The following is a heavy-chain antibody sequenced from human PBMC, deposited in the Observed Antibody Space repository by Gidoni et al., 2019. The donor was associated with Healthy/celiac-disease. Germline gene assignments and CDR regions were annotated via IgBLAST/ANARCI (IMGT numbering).Heavy chain of an antibody. V-gene: IGHV1-69*01. Sequence: QVQLVQSGAEVKKPGSSVKVSCKASGRTFSSYALSWVRQAPGQGLEWMGGIIPIFSTANYAQKFWGRVTITADESTSTAYMELSSLRSEDTAVYYCASGNQIFGVPMGGGYWGQGTLVTVSS. CDR3: ASGNQIFGVPMGGGY. CDR2: IIPIFSTA. J-gene: IGHJ4*02. D-gene: IGHD3-3*01. CDR1: GRTFSSYA.